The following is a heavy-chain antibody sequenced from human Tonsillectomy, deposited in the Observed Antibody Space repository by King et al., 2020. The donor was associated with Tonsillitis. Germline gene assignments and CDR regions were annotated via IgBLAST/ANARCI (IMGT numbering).Heavy chain of an antibody. D-gene: IGHD2/OR15-2a*01. V-gene: IGHV3-23*04. CDR1: GFTSSNYA. CDR2: LQSAGDRT. J-gene: IGHJ4*02. CDR3: AKSTFIYGYGYYFDY. Sequence: VQLVESGGDLVQPGGSLRISCAASGFTSSNYAMSWVRQAPGKGLEGVSSLQSAGDRTFYADSVMGRFTISRDNSKNTVYLQMNSLRAEDTAVYFCAKSTFIYGYGYYFDYWGQGTLVTVSS.